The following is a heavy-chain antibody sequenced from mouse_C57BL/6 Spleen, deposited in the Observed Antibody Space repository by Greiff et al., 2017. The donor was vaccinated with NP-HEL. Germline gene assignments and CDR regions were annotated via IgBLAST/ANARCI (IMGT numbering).Heavy chain of an antibody. V-gene: IGHV1-9*01. CDR3: ARQLRLPYYFDY. CDR2: ILPGSGST. CDR1: GYTFTGYW. J-gene: IGHJ2*01. Sequence: VQLQQSGAELMKPGASVKLSCKATGYTFTGYWIEWVKQRPGHGLEWIGEILPGSGSTNYNEKFKGKATFTVDTSSNTAYMQLSSLTTKDSAICYCARQLRLPYYFDYWGQGTTLTVSS. D-gene: IGHD3-2*02.